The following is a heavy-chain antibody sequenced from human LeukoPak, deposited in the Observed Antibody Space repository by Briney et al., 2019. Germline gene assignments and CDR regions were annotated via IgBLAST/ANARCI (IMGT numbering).Heavy chain of an antibody. CDR1: GFTFSSYA. V-gene: IGHV3-23*01. D-gene: IGHD2-2*01. J-gene: IGHJ4*02. CDR3: AKLRYCSSTSCYYGDYFDY. Sequence: GGSLRLSCAASGFTFSSYAMSWVRQAPGKGLKWVSAISGSGGSTYYADSVKGRFTISRDNSKNTLYLQMNSLRAEDTAVYYCAKLRYCSSTSCYYGDYFDYWGQGTLVTVSS. CDR2: ISGSGGST.